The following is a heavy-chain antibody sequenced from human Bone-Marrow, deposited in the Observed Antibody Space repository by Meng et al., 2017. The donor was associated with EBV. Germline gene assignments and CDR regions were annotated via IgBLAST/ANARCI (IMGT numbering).Heavy chain of an antibody. CDR1: GGSIASGGYS. V-gene: IGHV4-30-2*01. Sequence: QLQLQEPGSGLVKPSQTLSLTCVVSGGSIASGGYSWSWIRQPPGKGLEWIGYIYHSGSTCYNPSLKSRVTISVDRSKNQFSLKLNSVTAADTAVYYCARGDDSSGLDYWGQGTLVTVSS. J-gene: IGHJ4*02. CDR3: ARGDDSSGLDY. CDR2: IYHSGST. D-gene: IGHD3-22*01.